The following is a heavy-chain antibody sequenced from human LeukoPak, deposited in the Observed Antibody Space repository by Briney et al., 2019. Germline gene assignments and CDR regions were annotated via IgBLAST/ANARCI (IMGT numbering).Heavy chain of an antibody. V-gene: IGHV1-3*03. D-gene: IGHD3-22*01. Sequence: ATVKLSCKAAGYSFTNYAIHWVRHAPGQRLEWMGRINVDNGDTTYSQEFQGRVTITSDTSASTVYMELSSLRSEERAVYYCARIGYYYDRSGYFEYLQYWGQGTVVTVSS. CDR3: ARIGYYYDRSGYFEYLQY. CDR2: INVDNGDT. J-gene: IGHJ1*01. CDR1: GYSFTNYA.